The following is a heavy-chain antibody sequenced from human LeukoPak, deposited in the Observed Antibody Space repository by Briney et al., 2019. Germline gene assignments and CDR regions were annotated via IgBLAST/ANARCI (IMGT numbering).Heavy chain of an antibody. J-gene: IGHJ3*02. CDR2: IYTTGST. CDR1: GGSISSYY. D-gene: IGHD3-10*01. Sequence: PSETLSLTCTVSGGSISSYYWSWIRQPAGKGLEWIGRIYTTGSTNYNPSLKSRVTMSVDTSKNQFSLTLSSVTAADTAVYYCAKSNGYGLVDIWGQGTMVTVSS. CDR3: AKSNGYGLVDI. V-gene: IGHV4-4*07.